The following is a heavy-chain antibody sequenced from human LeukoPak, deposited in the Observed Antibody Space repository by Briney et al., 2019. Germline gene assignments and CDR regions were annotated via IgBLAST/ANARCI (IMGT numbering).Heavy chain of an antibody. CDR2: ISGSGGST. CDR3: AREGYYGSGSPPSLYFDY. J-gene: IGHJ4*02. Sequence: GGSLRLSCAASGFTFSSYAMSWVRQAPGKGLEWVSAISGSGGSTYYADSVKGRFTISRDNSKNTLYLQMNSLRPEGTAIYYCAREGYYGSGSPPSLYFDYWGQGTLVTVSS. V-gene: IGHV3-23*01. D-gene: IGHD3-10*01. CDR1: GFTFSSYA.